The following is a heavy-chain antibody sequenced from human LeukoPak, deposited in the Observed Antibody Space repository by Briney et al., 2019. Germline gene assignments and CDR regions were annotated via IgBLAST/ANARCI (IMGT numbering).Heavy chain of an antibody. CDR2: IYYSGST. D-gene: IGHD5-24*01. CDR1: GGSISSYC. J-gene: IGHJ4*02. CDR3: AGRRDGYNRDY. V-gene: IGHV4-59*01. Sequence: SETLSLTCTVSGGSISSYCWSWIRQPPGEGLEWIGYIYYSGSTNYNPSLKSRVTISVDTSKNQFSLKLSSVTAADTAVYYCAGRRDGYNRDYWGQGTLVTVPS.